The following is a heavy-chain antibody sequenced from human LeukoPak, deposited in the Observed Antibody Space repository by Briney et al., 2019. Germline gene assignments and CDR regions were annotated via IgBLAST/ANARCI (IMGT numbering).Heavy chain of an antibody. CDR2: INSSSRST. CDR1: GFTFSNHG. J-gene: IGHJ4*02. Sequence: SGGSLILSCAASGFTFSNHGMNWVRQAPGKGQELVSGINSSSRSTYYADSVRGRFTSSRNNSRHTLYLQRNSLRAEDTNVLYCAKDDRWEQLCCWGQGTLVTVPA. V-gene: IGHV3-23*01. CDR3: AKDDRWEQLCC. D-gene: IGHD1-26*01.